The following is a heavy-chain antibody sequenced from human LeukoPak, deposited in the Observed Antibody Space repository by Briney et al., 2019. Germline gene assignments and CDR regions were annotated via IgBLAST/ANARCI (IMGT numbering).Heavy chain of an antibody. V-gene: IGHV4-39*01. CDR2: ISYGGTT. CDR3: GGNNFYHFQY. Sequence: SETLSLTCTVSGDSVSNSPYYWGWVRQPPGKGLEWIGAISYGGTTYSSPSLKSRVTMDLEKSRNRFSLKLTSVTAADTAVYYCGGNNFYHFQYWGQGALVTASS. D-gene: IGHD5-24*01. J-gene: IGHJ4*02. CDR1: GDSVSNSPYY.